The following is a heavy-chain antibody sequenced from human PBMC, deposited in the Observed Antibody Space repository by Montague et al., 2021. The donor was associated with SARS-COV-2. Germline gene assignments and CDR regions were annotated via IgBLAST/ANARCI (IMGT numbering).Heavy chain of an antibody. Sequence: SETLSLTCAVYGGSFSGHYWSWIRQPPGKGLEWIGEINHSGSTNXNPSLKSRVTISVDTSKNQFSLKLSSVTAADTAVYYCARGWGYYDSSGYLLFDYWGQGTLVTVSS. CDR2: INHSGST. V-gene: IGHV4-34*01. D-gene: IGHD3-22*01. CDR3: ARGWGYYDSSGYLLFDY. J-gene: IGHJ4*02. CDR1: GGSFSGHY.